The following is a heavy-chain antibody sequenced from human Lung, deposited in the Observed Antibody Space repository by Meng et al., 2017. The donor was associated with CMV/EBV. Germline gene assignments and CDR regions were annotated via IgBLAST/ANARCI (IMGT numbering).Heavy chain of an antibody. CDR2: IRYDGSNK. CDR1: GFTLSSYG. J-gene: IGHJ5*02. Sequence: GESLKISCAASGFTLSSYGLHWVRQAPGKGLEWVAFIRYDGSNKYYADSVKCRFTIARDNSKNTLYLQRNSLRAEDAAVYYCAKDPGWFDPWGQGTLVTVSS. CDR3: AKDPGWFDP. D-gene: IGHD3-10*01. V-gene: IGHV3-30*02.